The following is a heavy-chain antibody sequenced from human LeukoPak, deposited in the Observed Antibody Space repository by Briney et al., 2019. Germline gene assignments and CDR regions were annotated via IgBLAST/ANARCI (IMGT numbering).Heavy chain of an antibody. Sequence: PGRSLRLSCAASGFTFSSYGMHWVRQAPGKGLEWVAVIWYDGSNKYYADSVKGRFTISRDNSKNTLYLQMNSLRAEDTAVYYCARGGIVGADYYYYCGMDVWGQGTTVTVSS. V-gene: IGHV3-33*01. CDR1: GFTFSSYG. J-gene: IGHJ6*02. D-gene: IGHD1-26*01. CDR3: ARGGIVGADYYYYCGMDV. CDR2: IWYDGSNK.